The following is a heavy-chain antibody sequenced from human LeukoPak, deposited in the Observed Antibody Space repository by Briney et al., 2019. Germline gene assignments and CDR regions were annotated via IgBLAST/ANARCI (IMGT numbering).Heavy chain of an antibody. CDR1: GFTFSSYA. V-gene: IGHV3-30*03. CDR3: ARDSPTGPSFDY. CDR2: ISYDGRSK. J-gene: IGHJ4*02. Sequence: GGSLRLSCAASGFTFSSYAMSWVRQAPGKGLEWVAVISYDGRSKYYGDSVKGRFTISRDNSKNTLYLQMNSLRAEDTAVYYCARDSPTGPSFDYWGQGTLVTVSS. D-gene: IGHD1-1*01.